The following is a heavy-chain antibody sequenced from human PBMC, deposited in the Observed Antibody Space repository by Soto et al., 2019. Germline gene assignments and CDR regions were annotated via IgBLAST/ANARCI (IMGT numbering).Heavy chain of an antibody. CDR2: IGSDSIDI. Sequence: GGSLRLSCAASGFSFSVYSMGWVRQAPGKGLEWVSSIGSDSIDIYYADSLKGRLTITRDNADNSLSLEMNTLRAEDTAVYYCARDQGVVGSSYFDYWGQGTLVTVSS. D-gene: IGHD1-26*01. J-gene: IGHJ4*02. CDR1: GFSFSVYS. V-gene: IGHV3-21*01. CDR3: ARDQGVVGSSYFDY.